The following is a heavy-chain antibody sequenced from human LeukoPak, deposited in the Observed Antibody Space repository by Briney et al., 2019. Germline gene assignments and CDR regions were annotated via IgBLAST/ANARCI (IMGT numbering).Heavy chain of an antibody. Sequence: HPGGSLRLSCAASGFTVSSNFMSWVRQAPGKGLEWVSIIYGGGTTYYADSVKGRFTISRDNSKNTLYHQMNSLRPEDTAVYYCASSYLGILTGYSYWGQGTLVTVSS. CDR2: IYGGGTT. D-gene: IGHD3-9*01. V-gene: IGHV3-66*02. CDR1: GFTVSSNF. CDR3: ASSYLGILTGYSY. J-gene: IGHJ4*02.